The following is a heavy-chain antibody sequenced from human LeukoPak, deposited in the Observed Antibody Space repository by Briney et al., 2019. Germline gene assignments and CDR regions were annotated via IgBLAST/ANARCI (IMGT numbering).Heavy chain of an antibody. Sequence: GASVKVSCKASGGTFSSYAISWVRQAPGQGLEWMGGIIPIFGTANYAQKFQGRVTITADESTSTAYMELSSLRSEDTAVYYCARVPAPYSSSWLDYWGQGTLVTVS. CDR3: ARVPAPYSSSWLDY. J-gene: IGHJ4*02. CDR2: IIPIFGTA. D-gene: IGHD6-13*01. CDR1: GGTFSSYA. V-gene: IGHV1-69*13.